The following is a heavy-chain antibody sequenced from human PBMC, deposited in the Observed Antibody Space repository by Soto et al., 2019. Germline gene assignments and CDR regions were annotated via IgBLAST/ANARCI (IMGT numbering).Heavy chain of an antibody. Sequence: SETLSLTCSVSGASINTGGFYWSWVRQYPGKGLDWIGYGSHTGSRYLNPSLRSRITISLDTPNNQFSLRLMSVTAADTAVYYCAIVKVTTESFHFWGQGSLVTVSS. CDR2: GSHTGSR. CDR1: GASINTGGFY. V-gene: IGHV4-31*03. J-gene: IGHJ4*02. D-gene: IGHD4-17*01. CDR3: AIVKVTTESFHF.